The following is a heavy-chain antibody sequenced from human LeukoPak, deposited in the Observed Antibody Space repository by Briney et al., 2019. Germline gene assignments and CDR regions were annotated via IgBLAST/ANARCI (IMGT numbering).Heavy chain of an antibody. CDR2: ISYDGSNK. D-gene: IGHD6-13*01. CDR1: GFTFSSYG. J-gene: IGHJ4*02. Sequence: AGRSLSLSCAASGFTFSSYGMHWVRQAPGKGLEWVAVISYDGSNKYYADSVKGRFTISRDNSKNTLYLQMNSLRAEDTAVYYCAKEGPGIAAFFDYWGQGTLVTVSS. CDR3: AKEGPGIAAFFDY. V-gene: IGHV3-30*18.